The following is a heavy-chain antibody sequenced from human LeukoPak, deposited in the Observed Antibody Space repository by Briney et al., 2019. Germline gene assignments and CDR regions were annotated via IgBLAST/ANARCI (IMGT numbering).Heavy chain of an antibody. CDR2: INHSGST. J-gene: IGHJ4*02. V-gene: IGHV4-34*01. D-gene: IGHD1-26*01. Sequence: SETLSLTCIVSGGSISNYYWTWIRQPPGKGLEWIGEINHSGSTNYNPSLKSRVTISVDTSKNQFSLKLSSVTAADTAVYYCAREDLEDSGSYGGSFYFDYWGQGTLVTVSS. CDR3: AREDLEDSGSYGGSFYFDY. CDR1: GGSISNYY.